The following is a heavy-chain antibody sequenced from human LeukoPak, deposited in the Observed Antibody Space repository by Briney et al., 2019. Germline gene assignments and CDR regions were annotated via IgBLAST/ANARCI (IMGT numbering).Heavy chain of an antibody. D-gene: IGHD2-15*01. Sequence: GGSLRLSCAASGFTFSDYYMSWIRQAPGKGLEWVSYISSSGTTIYYADSVKGRFTISRDNAKNSLYLQMNSLRAEDTAVYYCARPGWVLVTATFLDYWGQGTLVTVSS. CDR1: GFTFSDYY. CDR2: ISSSGTTI. J-gene: IGHJ4*02. CDR3: ARPGWVLVTATFLDY. V-gene: IGHV3-11*01.